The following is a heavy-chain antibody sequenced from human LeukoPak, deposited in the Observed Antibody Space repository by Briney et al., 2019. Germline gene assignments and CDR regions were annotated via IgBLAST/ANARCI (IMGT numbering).Heavy chain of an antibody. V-gene: IGHV3-30-3*01. J-gene: IGHJ4*02. Sequence: PGGSLRLSCAASGFTFSSYAMHWVRQAPGKGLEWVAVISYDGSNKYYADSVKGRFTISRDNSKNTLYLQMNSLRAEDTAVYYCARVEGLTSVGDYWGQGTLVTVSS. CDR1: GFTFSSYA. CDR3: ARVEGLTSVGDY. CDR2: ISYDGSNK. D-gene: IGHD1-1*01.